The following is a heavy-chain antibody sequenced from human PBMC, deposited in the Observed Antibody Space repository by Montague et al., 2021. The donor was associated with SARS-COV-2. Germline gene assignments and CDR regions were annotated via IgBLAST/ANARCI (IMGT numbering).Heavy chain of an antibody. CDR3: ARGAGYSGSWYLGFEI. CDR1: SGSISSYY. CDR2: IYYSGST. Sequence: SETLSLTCTVSSGSISSYYWSWIWQPPGKGLEWIGYIYYSGSTNYNPSLKSRVTISVDTSTNQFSLKLSSVTAADTAVYYCARGAGYSGSWYLGFEIWGQGTMVTVPP. D-gene: IGHD6-13*01. J-gene: IGHJ3*02. V-gene: IGHV4-59*01.